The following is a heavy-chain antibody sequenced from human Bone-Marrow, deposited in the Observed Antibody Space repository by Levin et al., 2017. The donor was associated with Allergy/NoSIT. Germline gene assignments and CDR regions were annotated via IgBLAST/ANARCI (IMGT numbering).Heavy chain of an antibody. CDR2: IGTSGYSI. CDR3: ARDMLVAGTLAAFDI. V-gene: IGHV3-11*01. J-gene: IGHJ3*02. CDR1: GFTFSHYY. Sequence: GGSLRLSCAASGFTFSHYYMSWIRQAPGKGLEWVSYIGTSGYSIHYLDSVKGRFTVSRDNAKNSLYLQMNNLRAEDTSVYYCARDMLVAGTLAAFDIWGQGTMVSVSS. D-gene: IGHD2-15*01.